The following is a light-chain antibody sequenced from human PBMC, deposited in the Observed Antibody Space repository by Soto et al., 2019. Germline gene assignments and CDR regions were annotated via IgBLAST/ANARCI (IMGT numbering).Light chain of an antibody. J-gene: IGLJ2*01. Sequence: QSVLTQPASVSGSPGQSITISCTGTSSDVGGYNYVSWYQQHPGKAPKLMIYDVTNRPSGVSNRFSGSKSGNTASLAICGRQAEDEADYSCSSYTGSSTHVVCGGGTKLTVL. V-gene: IGLV2-14*01. CDR1: SSDVGGYNY. CDR3: SSYTGSSTHVV. CDR2: DVT.